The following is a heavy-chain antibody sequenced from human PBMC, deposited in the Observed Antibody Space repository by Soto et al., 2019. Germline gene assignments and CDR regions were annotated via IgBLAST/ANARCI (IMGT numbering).Heavy chain of an antibody. V-gene: IGHV1-69*06. Sequence: QVHLVQSGAEVKKPGSSVRVTCKASGDNILTHEISWVRQAPGHGLEWMGGNIPISGTAENAPKFQGRVTITADSPTSTVDMEVSRLGSADTAIFCCARKGGDYSNALFFLDSWGQGTLVTVSS. CDR2: NIPISGTA. CDR3: ARKGGDYSNALFFLDS. D-gene: IGHD4-4*01. CDR1: GDNILTHE. J-gene: IGHJ4*02.